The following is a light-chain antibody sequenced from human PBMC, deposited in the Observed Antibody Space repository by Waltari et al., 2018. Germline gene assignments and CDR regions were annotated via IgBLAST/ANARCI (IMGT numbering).Light chain of an antibody. J-gene: IGLJ2*01. CDR1: NSDVGTYNS. V-gene: IGLV2-8*01. Sequence: QSALTQPPSASGSPGQSVTISCTGTNSDVGTYNSVSWFQQHPGRAPNLLIYEVNKRPSGVPDRFSGSKSDNRASLTVSGLQADDEAVYHCSSYAGSNTLVFGGGTKLTVL. CDR3: SSYAGSNTLV. CDR2: EVN.